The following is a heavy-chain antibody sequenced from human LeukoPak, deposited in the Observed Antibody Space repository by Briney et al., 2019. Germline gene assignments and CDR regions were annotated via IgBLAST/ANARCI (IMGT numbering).Heavy chain of an antibody. J-gene: IGHJ4*02. CDR1: GFTFSSYA. D-gene: IGHD3-3*01. CDR3: AKDQGDFWSGYYYFDY. CDR2: IRYDGSNK. Sequence: PGGSLRLSCAASGFTFSSYAMHWVRQAPGKGLEWVAFIRYDGSNKYYADSVKGRFIISRDNSKNMLYLQMNSLRVEDTAVYYCAKDQGDFWSGYYYFDYWGQGTLVTVSS. V-gene: IGHV3-30*02.